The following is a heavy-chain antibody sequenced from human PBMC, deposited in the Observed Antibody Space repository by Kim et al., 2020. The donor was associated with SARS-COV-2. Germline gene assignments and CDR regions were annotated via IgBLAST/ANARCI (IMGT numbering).Heavy chain of an antibody. Sequence: SETLSLTCTVSGGSISSGDYYWSWIRQPPGKGLEWIGYIYYSGSTYYNPSLKSRVTISVDTSKNQFSLKLSSVTAADTAVYYCARGLGYCRSTSCGGWFDPCGQGTLVTVSS. CDR2: IYYSGST. CDR1: GGSISSGDYY. J-gene: IGHJ5*02. V-gene: IGHV4-30-4*01. D-gene: IGHD2-2*01. CDR3: ARGLGYCRSTSCGGWFDP.